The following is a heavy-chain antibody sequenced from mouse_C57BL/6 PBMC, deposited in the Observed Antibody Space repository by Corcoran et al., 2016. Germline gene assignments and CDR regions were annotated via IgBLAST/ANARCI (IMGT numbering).Heavy chain of an antibody. J-gene: IGHJ4*01. CDR3: AREEVILTTVNPHYAMDY. D-gene: IGHD1-1*01. CDR1: GYTFTDYY. Sequence: EVQLQQSGPVLVKPGASVKMSCKASGYTFTDYYMNWVKQSHGKSLEWIGVINPYNGGTSYNQKFKGKATLTVDKSSSTAYMELNSLTSEDSAVYYCAREEVILTTVNPHYAMDYWGQGTSVTVSS. CDR2: INPYNGGT. V-gene: IGHV1-19*01.